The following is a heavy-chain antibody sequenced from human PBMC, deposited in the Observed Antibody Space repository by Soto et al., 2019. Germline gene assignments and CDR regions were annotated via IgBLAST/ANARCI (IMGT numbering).Heavy chain of an antibody. CDR1: GGTFRNHI. Sequence: QVQLVQSGAEVKKPGSSVKVSCKTSGGTFRNHIITWVRQAPGQGLEWMGRVIPLLDITNYAQKFQGRVTITADKSTSTTYLEMNSLRSEDTAVYYCARDSPMGSTFSGYDAIDYWGQGTLVTVSS. V-gene: IGHV1-69*08. CDR2: VIPLLDIT. J-gene: IGHJ4*02. CDR3: ARDSPMGSTFSGYDAIDY. D-gene: IGHD5-12*01.